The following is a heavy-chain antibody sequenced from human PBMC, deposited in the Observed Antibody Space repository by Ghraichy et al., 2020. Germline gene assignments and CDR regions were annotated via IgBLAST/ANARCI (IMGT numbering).Heavy chain of an antibody. V-gene: IGHV3-7*01. D-gene: IGHD6-19*01. CDR2: IRQDGGER. Sequence: GGSLRLSCVASEFTFSSHWLHWVRQPPGKGLEWVANIRQDGGERYYVDSVKGRFTISRDNAKKSLFLEMNSLRADDTAVYYCATFTSGWWGQGTLVTVSS. CDR3: ATFTSGW. J-gene: IGHJ4*02. CDR1: EFTFSSHW.